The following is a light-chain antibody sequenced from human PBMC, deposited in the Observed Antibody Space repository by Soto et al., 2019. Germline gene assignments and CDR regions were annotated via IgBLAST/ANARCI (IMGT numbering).Light chain of an antibody. CDR1: SSDVGGYKY. Sequence: QSVLTQPASVSGSLGQSITISCTGTSSDVGGYKYVSWYRQHPGKAPKLMIYEVTSRPSGVSNRFSGSKSGNTASLTISGLQADDEADYYCSSRTSISTVIFGGGTKPTFL. J-gene: IGLJ2*01. CDR2: EVT. CDR3: SSRTSISTVI. V-gene: IGLV2-14*03.